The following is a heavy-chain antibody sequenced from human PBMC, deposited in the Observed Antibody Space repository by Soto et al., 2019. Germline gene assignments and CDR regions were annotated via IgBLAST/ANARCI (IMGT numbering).Heavy chain of an antibody. V-gene: IGHV2-5*02. CDR2: PYWGDDT. CDR3: AHSPQVTATPYDFDS. D-gene: IGHD2-21*02. Sequence: QITLKESGPTLVQPTQTLTLTCSFSGFSLTTSGVGVGWFRQPPGQALEWLALPYWGDDTRYRPSLKSRLTVTKDTSKNSMILTMTNMDPADTATYYCAHSPQVTATPYDFDSWGQGALVTVSS. J-gene: IGHJ4*02. CDR1: GFSLTTSGVG.